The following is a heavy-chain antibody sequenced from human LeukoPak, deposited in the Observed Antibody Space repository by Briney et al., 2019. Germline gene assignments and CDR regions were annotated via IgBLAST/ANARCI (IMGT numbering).Heavy chain of an antibody. J-gene: IGHJ4*02. CDR2: IYHSGST. CDR1: GYSISSGYY. CDR3: ASESEVINRASDY. V-gene: IGHV4-38-2*01. D-gene: IGHD3-22*01. Sequence: PSETLSLTCAVSGYSISSGYYWGWIRQPPGKGLEWIGSIYHSGSTYYNPSLKSRVTISVDTSKNQLSLKLSSVTAADTAVYYCASESEVINRASDYWGQGTLVTVSS.